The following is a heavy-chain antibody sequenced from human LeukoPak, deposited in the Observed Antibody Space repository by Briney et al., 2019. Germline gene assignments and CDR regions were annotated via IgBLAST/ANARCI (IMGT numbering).Heavy chain of an antibody. Sequence: SETLSLTCAVYGGSFSDYSWSWIRQPPGKGLEWIGYIYYSGSTNYNPSLKSRVTISVDTSKNQFSLKLSSVTAADTAVYYCARDNWNYGSSMDVWGQGTTVTVSS. CDR1: GGSFSDYS. CDR3: ARDNWNYGSSMDV. D-gene: IGHD1-7*01. J-gene: IGHJ6*02. CDR2: IYYSGST. V-gene: IGHV4-59*01.